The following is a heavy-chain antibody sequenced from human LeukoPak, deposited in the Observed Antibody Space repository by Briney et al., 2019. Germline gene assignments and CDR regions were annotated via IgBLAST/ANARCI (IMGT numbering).Heavy chain of an antibody. J-gene: IGHJ4*02. Sequence: PGGSLRLSCAASGFTFNNYDMHWVRQPTGKGLEWVSAIGTIDDTYYVDSVKGRFTISREDAENSLYLQMNSLRVGDTAVYYCARTRAYCSGDKCLIDYWGQGTLVTVSS. CDR1: GFTFNNYD. CDR3: ARTRAYCSGDKCLIDY. CDR2: IGTIDDT. D-gene: IGHD2-21*01. V-gene: IGHV3-13*01.